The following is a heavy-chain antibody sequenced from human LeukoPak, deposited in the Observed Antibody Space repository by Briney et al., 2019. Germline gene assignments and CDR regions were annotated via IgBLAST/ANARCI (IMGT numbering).Heavy chain of an antibody. V-gene: IGHV3-23*01. CDR2: ISGSGGST. CDR3: AKYSGYEYYYHYYMDV. D-gene: IGHD5-12*01. CDR1: GFTFSSYA. J-gene: IGHJ6*03. Sequence: PGGSLRLSCAASGFTFSSYAMSWVRPAPGKGLEWVSAISGSGGSTYYADSVKGRFTISRDNSKNTLYLQMNSLRAEDTAVYYCAKYSGYEYYYHYYMDVWGKETTVTISS.